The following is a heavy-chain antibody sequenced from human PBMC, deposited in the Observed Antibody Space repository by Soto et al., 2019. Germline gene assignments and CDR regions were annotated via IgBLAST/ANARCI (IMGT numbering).Heavy chain of an antibody. CDR1: GCSISSSNW. J-gene: IGHJ5*02. CDR3: ARGGYSYGYENWFDP. Sequence: SETLSLTCAVSGCSISSSNWCSWVRQPPGKGLEWIGEIYHSGSTNYNPSLKSRVTISVDKSKNQFSLKLSSVTAADTAVYYCARGGYSYGYENWFDPWGQGTLVTVSS. V-gene: IGHV4-4*02. D-gene: IGHD5-18*01. CDR2: IYHSGST.